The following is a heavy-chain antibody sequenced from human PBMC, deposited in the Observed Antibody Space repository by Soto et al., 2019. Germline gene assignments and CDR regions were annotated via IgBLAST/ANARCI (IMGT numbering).Heavy chain of an antibody. J-gene: IGHJ6*02. Sequence: QVQVVQSGAEVKKPGASVRISCKASGYTFTSYFMHWVRQAPGQGLEWMGIMSPSGDRATYAQKFQGRVTMTGDASTSTAYMELSSLRYEDTAVFYCARGRGGSYSMDVWGQGTTVTVSS. CDR1: GYTFTSYF. V-gene: IGHV1-46*01. CDR3: ARGRGGSYSMDV. D-gene: IGHD1-26*01. CDR2: MSPSGDRA.